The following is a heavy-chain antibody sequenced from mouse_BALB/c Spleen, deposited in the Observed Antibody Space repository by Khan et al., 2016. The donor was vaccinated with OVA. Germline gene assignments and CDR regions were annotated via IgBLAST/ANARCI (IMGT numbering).Heavy chain of an antibody. CDR2: INTYTGEP. J-gene: IGHJ1*01. CDR1: GYTFTNYG. CDR3: ASRGHWYFDA. Sequence: QIQLVQSGPELKKPGETVKISCKASGYTFTNYGMNWVKQAPGKGLKWMGWINTYTGEPTYADDFKGRFAFSLETSASTAYLQINNLKNEDTATYFSASRGHWYFDAWGAGTTVTVSS. V-gene: IGHV9-3-1*01.